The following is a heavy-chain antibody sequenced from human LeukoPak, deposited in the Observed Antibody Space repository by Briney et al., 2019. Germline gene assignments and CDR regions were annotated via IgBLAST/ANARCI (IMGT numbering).Heavy chain of an antibody. CDR1: GGSISSYY. D-gene: IGHD5-12*01. CDR2: IYYSGSA. CDR3: ARVTGYDWESSYDY. J-gene: IGHJ4*02. V-gene: IGHV4-59*01. Sequence: PSETLSLTCTVSGGSISSYYWSWIRQPPGKGLEWSGYIYYSGSANYNPSLKSRVTISVDTSKNQFSLKLRSVTAADTAVYYCARVTGYDWESSYDYWGQGTLVTVSS.